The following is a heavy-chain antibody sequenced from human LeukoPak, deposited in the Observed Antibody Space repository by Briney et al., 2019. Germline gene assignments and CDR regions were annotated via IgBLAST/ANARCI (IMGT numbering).Heavy chain of an antibody. CDR3: ARRSQWLPPLDY. CDR2: INHSGST. Sequence: PSETLSLTCAVYGGSFSGYYWSWIRQPPGKGLEWIGEINHSGSTNYNPSLKSRVTISVDTSKNQFSLKLSSVTAADTAVYYCARRSQWLPPLDYWGQGTLVTVSS. V-gene: IGHV4-34*01. J-gene: IGHJ4*02. CDR1: GGSFSGYY. D-gene: IGHD3-22*01.